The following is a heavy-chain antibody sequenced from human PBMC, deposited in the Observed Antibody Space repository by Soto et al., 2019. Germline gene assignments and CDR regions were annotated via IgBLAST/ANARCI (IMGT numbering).Heavy chain of an antibody. J-gene: IGHJ4*02. CDR3: ARHPRDDYNYGGSGIFDY. CDR2: MYYSGSS. D-gene: IGHD4-4*01. CDR1: GGSISSRTFW. Sequence: QLQLQESGPGLVKPSETLSLTCSVSGGSISSRTFWWAWIRQPPGKGLEWIGDMYYSGSSYSSPSLTSRVTPSVDTSKNQLSLKLNSVTAADTAVYYCARHPRDDYNYGGSGIFDYWGQGTLVTVSS. V-gene: IGHV4-39*01.